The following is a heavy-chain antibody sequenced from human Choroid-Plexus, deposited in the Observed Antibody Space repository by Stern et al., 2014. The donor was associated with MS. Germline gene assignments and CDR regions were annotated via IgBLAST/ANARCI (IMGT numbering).Heavy chain of an antibody. J-gene: IGHJ5*02. V-gene: IGHV3-30*18. CDR1: GFTFGSCA. D-gene: IGHD2/OR15-2a*01. Sequence: VQLVESGGGVVQPGRPLRLSCVASGFTFGSCAMHWVRQAPGKGLGWVAGGSYDGSNKYYADSVKGRFTISRDNSQNTLYMQMSSLRPEDTAVYYCAKDRQYLTYFFDHWGQGSLVTVSS. CDR3: AKDRQYLTYFFDH. CDR2: GSYDGSNK.